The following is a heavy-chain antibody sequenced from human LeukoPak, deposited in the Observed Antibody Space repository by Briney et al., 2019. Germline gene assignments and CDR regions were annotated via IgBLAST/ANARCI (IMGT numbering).Heavy chain of an antibody. J-gene: IGHJ4*02. CDR3: TRALGSDY. D-gene: IGHD1-26*01. CDR1: GYTFTDYY. V-gene: IGHV1-2*02. Sequence: ASVKVSCKASGYTFTDYYMNWVRQAPGQGLEWMGWINPNSGGTNYAQKLQGRVTVTRDTSITTAYMELSSLRSDDTAMYYCTRALGSDYWGQGTLVTVSS. CDR2: INPNSGGT.